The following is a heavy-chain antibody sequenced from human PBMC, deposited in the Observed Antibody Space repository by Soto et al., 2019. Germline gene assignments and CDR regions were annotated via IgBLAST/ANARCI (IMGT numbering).Heavy chain of an antibody. V-gene: IGHV4-59*08. CDR3: ARHPLDDYGDYGYMDV. CDR2: IYYSGST. J-gene: IGHJ6*03. D-gene: IGHD4-17*01. Sequence: QVQLQDSGPGLVKPSETLSLTCTVSGGSISSYYCSWIRQPPGKGLEWIGYIYYSGSTNYNPSLNSRVTISVDTYKNKFSLKMRSVTAADTAVYYCARHPLDDYGDYGYMDVWGKGTTVTVSS. CDR1: GGSISSYY.